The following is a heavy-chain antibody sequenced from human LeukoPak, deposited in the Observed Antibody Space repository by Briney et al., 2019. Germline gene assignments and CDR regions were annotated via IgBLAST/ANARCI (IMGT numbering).Heavy chain of an antibody. CDR1: GGSISSSSYY. V-gene: IGHV4-61*05. CDR2: IYHSGST. D-gene: IGHD2-15*01. Sequence: SETLSLTCTVSGGSISSSSYYWGWIRQPPGKGLEWIGYIYHSGSTDYNASLKSRVTMSVDTSKNQFSLKLSSVTAADTAIYYCARGGLLGTYYPLFDYWGQGTLVTVSS. J-gene: IGHJ4*02. CDR3: ARGGLLGTYYPLFDY.